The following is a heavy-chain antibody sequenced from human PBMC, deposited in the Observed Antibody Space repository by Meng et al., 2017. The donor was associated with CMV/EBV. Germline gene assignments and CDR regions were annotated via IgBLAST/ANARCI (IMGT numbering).Heavy chain of an antibody. D-gene: IGHD6-13*01. Sequence: SGGSISSSIWWSWVRQPPGKGLEWIGEIYHSGSTNYNPSLKSRVTISVDKSKNQFSLKLSSVTAADTAVYYCARDRLAAAGTGSDYWGQGTLVTVSS. J-gene: IGHJ4*02. V-gene: IGHV4-4*02. CDR3: ARDRLAAAGTGSDY. CDR1: GGSISSSIW. CDR2: IYHSGST.